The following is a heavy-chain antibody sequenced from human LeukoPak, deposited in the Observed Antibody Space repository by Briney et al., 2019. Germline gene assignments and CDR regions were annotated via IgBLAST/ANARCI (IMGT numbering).Heavy chain of an antibody. J-gene: IGHJ4*02. Sequence: GGSLRLSCAASGFTFSSYSMSWVRQAPGKGLEWVSYISSSSSTIYYADSVKGRFTISRDNAKNSLYLQMNSLRAEDTAVYYCARDPLGYCSSTSCYPEEGYFDYWGQGTLVTVSS. V-gene: IGHV3-48*01. CDR2: ISSSSSTI. D-gene: IGHD2-2*03. CDR3: ARDPLGYCSSTSCYPEEGYFDY. CDR1: GFTFSSYS.